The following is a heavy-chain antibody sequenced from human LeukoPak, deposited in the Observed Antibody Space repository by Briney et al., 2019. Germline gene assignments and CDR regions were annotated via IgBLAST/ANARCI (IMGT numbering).Heavy chain of an antibody. J-gene: IGHJ6*03. V-gene: IGHV4-34*01. CDR3: ARNSPPVYDSSDYDSFDYSYFYMDV. CDR2: INHIEST. CDR1: GGPFSGYS. D-gene: IGHD3-22*01. Sequence: SETLSLTGAVYGGPFSGYSWSWIRHPPGKGLNWMGKINHIESTNNTPSLKSRVTILVDTSKNQFSLRLTSVTAADTAVYFCARNSPPVYDSSDYDSFDYSYFYMDVWGKGTTVTVSS.